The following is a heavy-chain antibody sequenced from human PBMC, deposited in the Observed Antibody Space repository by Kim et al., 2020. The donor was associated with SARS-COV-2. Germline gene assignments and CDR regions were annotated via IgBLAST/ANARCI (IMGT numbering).Heavy chain of an antibody. CDR2: INAGNGNT. D-gene: IGHD3-10*01. Sequence: ASVKVSCKASGYTFTSYAMHWVRQAPGQRLEWMGWINAGNGNTKYSQKFQGRVTITRDTSASTAYMELSSLRSEDTAVYYCARDRSSRNYYGSGSDGMDVWGQGTTVTVSS. V-gene: IGHV1-3*01. CDR1: GYTFTSYA. J-gene: IGHJ6*02. CDR3: ARDRSSRNYYGSGSDGMDV.